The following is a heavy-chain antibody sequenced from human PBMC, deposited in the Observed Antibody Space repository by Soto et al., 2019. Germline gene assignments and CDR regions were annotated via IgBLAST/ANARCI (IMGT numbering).Heavy chain of an antibody. Sequence: SETLSLTCTVSGGSISSGGYYWSWIRQHPGKGLEWIGYIYYSGSTYYNPSLKSRVTISVDTSKNQFSLKLSSVTAADTAVYYCAREAYYDFWSGYYRWGPYNWFDPWGQGTLVTVS. CDR1: GGSISSGGYY. CDR3: AREAYYDFWSGYYRWGPYNWFDP. V-gene: IGHV4-31*03. CDR2: IYYSGST. J-gene: IGHJ5*02. D-gene: IGHD3-3*01.